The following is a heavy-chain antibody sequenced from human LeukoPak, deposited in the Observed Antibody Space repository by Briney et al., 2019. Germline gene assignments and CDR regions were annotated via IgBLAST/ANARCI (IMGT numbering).Heavy chain of an antibody. CDR1: GYTLTSYV. CDR3: ARDGVVRGAAGDY. Sequence: ASVKVSCKASGYTLTSYVICWVRQAPGERLEWMGWISAYNGNTNYAQKLQGRVTMTPDTSTSTDYMELSGLRSDDTAVYYCARDGVVRGAAGDYWGEGTLVGDCS. J-gene: IGHJ4*02. V-gene: IGHV1-18*04. CDR2: ISAYNGNT. D-gene: IGHD3-10*01.